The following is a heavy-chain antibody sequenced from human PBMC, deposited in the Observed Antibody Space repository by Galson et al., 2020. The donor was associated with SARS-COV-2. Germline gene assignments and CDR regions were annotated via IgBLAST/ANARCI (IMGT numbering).Heavy chain of an antibody. CDR1: GFTFSTYP. CDR2: ISSNGGNT. V-gene: IGHV3-64D*08. J-gene: IGHJ6*02. D-gene: IGHD2-2*01. Sequence: TGGSLRLSCSASGFTFSTYPMYWVRQAPGKGLEYVSAISSNGGNTYHANSVKGRFTISRDNSKNTLYLQMSSLRPEDTAVYYCVRNVVPAATLYYYGLDVWGQGTTVTVSS. CDR3: VRNVVPAATLYYYGLDV.